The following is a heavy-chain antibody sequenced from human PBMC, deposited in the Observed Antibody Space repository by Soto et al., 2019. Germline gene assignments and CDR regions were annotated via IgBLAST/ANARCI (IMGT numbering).Heavy chain of an antibody. CDR1: GFSFNTYT. CDR3: VKEGYMRSDWYGQFDC. V-gene: IGHV3-64D*06. Sequence: LRLSCSASGFSFNTYTMHWVRQAPGKGLEFVSAISRNGGNTYYADSVKGRFAISRDNSKNTLYLQMNSLRPEDTALYYCVKEGYMRSDWYGQFDCWGQGTLVTVSS. CDR2: ISRNGGNT. J-gene: IGHJ4*02. D-gene: IGHD6-19*01.